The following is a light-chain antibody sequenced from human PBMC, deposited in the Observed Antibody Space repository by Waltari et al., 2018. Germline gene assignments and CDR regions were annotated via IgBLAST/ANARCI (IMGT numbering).Light chain of an antibody. J-gene: IGKJ4*01. V-gene: IGKV3-20*01. CDR3: QQYDSIVLT. Sequence: EIVLTQSPGTLSLSPGERATLSCRASQSVSNNFLNWYQQKPGQAPRLLIYGASSRATGIPDSFSGSGSETDFTLTISRLEPEDFAVYYCQQYDSIVLTFGGGTKVEI. CDR1: QSVSNNF. CDR2: GAS.